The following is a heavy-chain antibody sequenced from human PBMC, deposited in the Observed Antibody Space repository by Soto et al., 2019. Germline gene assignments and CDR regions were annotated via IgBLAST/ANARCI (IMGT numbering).Heavy chain of an antibody. Sequence: TLSPTSTVYGASIITFYWSWGRQPAGKGLEWVGFIHYRGSTNYNPSLKGQVIISGDTSKNQLSLKLSSVTAADTAVYFCARVRSNLFDYWGQGTMVTVSS. CDR2: IHYRGST. CDR1: GASIITFY. D-gene: IGHD3-3*01. V-gene: IGHV4-59*01. J-gene: IGHJ4*02. CDR3: ARVRSNLFDY.